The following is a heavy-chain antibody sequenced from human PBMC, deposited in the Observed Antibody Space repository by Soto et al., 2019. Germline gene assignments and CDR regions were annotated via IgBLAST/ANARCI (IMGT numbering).Heavy chain of an antibody. J-gene: IGHJ6*02. V-gene: IGHV3-15*01. D-gene: IGHD3-22*01. Sequence: GGSLRLSCAASGFTFSNAWMSWVRQAPGKGLEWVGRIKSKTDGGTTDYAAPVKGRFTISRDDSKNTLYLQMNSLKTEDTAVYYCTTAAYYYDSSGPGYYYYGMDVWGQGTTVTVSS. CDR1: GFTFSNAW. CDR3: TTAAYYYDSSGPGYYYYGMDV. CDR2: IKSKTDGGTT.